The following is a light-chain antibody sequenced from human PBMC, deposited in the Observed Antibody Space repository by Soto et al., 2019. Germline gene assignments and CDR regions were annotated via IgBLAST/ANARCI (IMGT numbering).Light chain of an antibody. CDR2: GAS. Sequence: EIELTQSPATLSVSPGERATLSCRASQSISSKIAWYQQKPGQAPRLLIYGASTRATGIPARFSGSGSGTEFTLTVSSLQSEDFAAYFCQQYSGWPLTFGGGTKVDIK. CDR1: QSISSK. CDR3: QQYSGWPLT. J-gene: IGKJ4*01. V-gene: IGKV3-15*01.